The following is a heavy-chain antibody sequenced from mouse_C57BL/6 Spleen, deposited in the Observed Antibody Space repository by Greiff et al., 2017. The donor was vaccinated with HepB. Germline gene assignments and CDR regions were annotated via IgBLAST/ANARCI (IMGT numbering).Heavy chain of an antibody. D-gene: IGHD2-2*01. V-gene: IGHV5-15*01. Sequence: EVKLVESGGGLVQPGGSLKLSCAASGFTFSDYGMAWVRQAPRKGPEWVAFISNLAYSIYYADTVTGRFTISRENAKNTLYLEMSSLRSEDTAMYYCARLAGYHTPSWFAYWGQGTLVTVSA. CDR1: GFTFSDYG. CDR2: ISNLAYSI. J-gene: IGHJ3*01. CDR3: ARLAGYHTPSWFAY.